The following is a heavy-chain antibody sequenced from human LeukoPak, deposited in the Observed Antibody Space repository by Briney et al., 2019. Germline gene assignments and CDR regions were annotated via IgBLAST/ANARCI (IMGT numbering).Heavy chain of an antibody. CDR2: IWYDGSYK. J-gene: IGHJ4*02. V-gene: IGHV3-33*01. D-gene: IGHD2-21*01. Sequence: GGSLRLSCAVSGYTFSSYGMHWVRQAPGKGLEWVAAIWYDGSYKYYADSGKGRFTISRDNSKNMLYLQMDSLRGEDTALYYCARLWGSVSGYFDYWGQGTLVTVSS. CDR1: GYTFSSYG. CDR3: ARLWGSVSGYFDY.